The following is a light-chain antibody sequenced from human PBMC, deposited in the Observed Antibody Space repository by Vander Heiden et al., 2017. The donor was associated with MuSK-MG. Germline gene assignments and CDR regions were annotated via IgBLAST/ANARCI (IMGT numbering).Light chain of an antibody. V-gene: IGKV1-33*01. Sequence: DIQMTQSPSSLSASVGDRVTITCQASQDISNYLNWYQQKPGKAPKLLIYDASNLETGVPSRFSGSGYGTDFTFTISSLQPEDIAAYYCQQYDNLPSRTFGQGTKLEIK. J-gene: IGKJ2*01. CDR2: DAS. CDR3: QQYDNLPSRT. CDR1: QDISNY.